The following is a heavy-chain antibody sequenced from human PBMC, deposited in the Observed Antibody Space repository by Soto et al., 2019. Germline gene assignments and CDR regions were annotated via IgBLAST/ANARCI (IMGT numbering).Heavy chain of an antibody. J-gene: IGHJ4*02. CDR3: ARPAGGADS. V-gene: IGHV1-2*02. Sequence: ASVKVSCKASGYTFTGYFMHWVRQAPGQGLEWMGWINPITGGTNYAQKFQGRVAMTRDTSISTAYMELSSLRSHAPAVYYCARPAGGADSWGQGTLVTVSS. CDR1: GYTFTGYF. D-gene: IGHD1-26*01. CDR2: INPITGGT.